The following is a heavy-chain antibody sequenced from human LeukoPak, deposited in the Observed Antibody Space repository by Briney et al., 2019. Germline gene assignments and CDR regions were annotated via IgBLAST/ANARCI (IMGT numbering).Heavy chain of an antibody. CDR1: GYTFTSYG. V-gene: IGHV1-18*01. J-gene: IGHJ6*03. CDR3: ARDLGYGEYYYYYMDV. D-gene: IGHD3-16*01. CDR2: ISAYNGNT. Sequence: ASVKVSCKASGYTFTSYGISWVRQAPGQGLEWMGWISAYNGNTNYAQKLQGRVTMTTDTSTSTAYMELRSLRSDDTAVYYCARDLGYGEYYYYYMDVWGKGTTVTISS.